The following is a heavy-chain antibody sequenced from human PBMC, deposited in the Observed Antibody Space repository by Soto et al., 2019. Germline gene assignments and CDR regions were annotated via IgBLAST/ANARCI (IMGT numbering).Heavy chain of an antibody. CDR2: TYYRSIWQT. V-gene: IGHV6-1*01. Sequence: QVQLQQSGPGLVKPSQTLSLTCAISGDSVSSNDAVWNWIRQSPSRGLEWLGRTYYRSIWQTEXAXSXKXRMTINPDASKNQFSLQLNSVTPEDTAMYYCARLVGNSWLDHWGQGTLVTVSA. CDR3: ARLVGNSWLDH. J-gene: IGHJ5*02. CDR1: GDSVSSNDAV. D-gene: IGHD6-6*01.